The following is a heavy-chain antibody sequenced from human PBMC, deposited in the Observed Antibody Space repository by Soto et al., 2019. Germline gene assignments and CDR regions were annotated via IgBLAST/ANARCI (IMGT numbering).Heavy chain of an antibody. CDR1: GYTFTNYY. D-gene: IGHD1-1*01. CDR2: INPNVGST. CDR3: ARVNSDSDNWVGFDY. V-gene: IGHV1-46*01. Sequence: QVQLVQSGAEVKKPGASVNVSCKASGYTFTNYYMHWVRQAPGQGLEWMGIINPNVGSTDYAQKFQGRMTLTRDMSTSTVYMELSSLRSDDTAVYFCARVNSDSDNWVGFDYWGQGSLVTVSS. J-gene: IGHJ4*02.